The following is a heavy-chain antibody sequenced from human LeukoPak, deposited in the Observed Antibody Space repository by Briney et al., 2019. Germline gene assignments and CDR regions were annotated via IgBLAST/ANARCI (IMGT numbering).Heavy chain of an antibody. CDR3: ARRARGTPDY. D-gene: IGHD1-1*01. Sequence: SETLSLTCAVSGYSISSGYYWGWIRQPPGKGLEWIGSIYHSGSTYYNPSLKSRVTISVDTSKNQFSLKLSSVTAADTAVYYCARRARGTPDYRGQGTLVTVSS. V-gene: IGHV4-38-2*01. CDR1: GYSISSGYY. J-gene: IGHJ4*02. CDR2: IYHSGST.